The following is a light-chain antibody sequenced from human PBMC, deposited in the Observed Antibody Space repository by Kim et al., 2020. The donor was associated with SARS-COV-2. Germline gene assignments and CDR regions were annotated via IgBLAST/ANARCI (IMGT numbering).Light chain of an antibody. CDR2: GAS. V-gene: IGKV3-20*01. J-gene: IGKJ1*01. CDR3: HQYGSSPWT. CDR1: QTVDSMY. Sequence: GNTALLSCRAGQTVDSMYLALYQQAPRQAPRLLIYGASTRAAGIPDRFSGSGSGTDFTLTISRLEPEDFAVYYCHQYGSSPWTSGHGTTVDIK.